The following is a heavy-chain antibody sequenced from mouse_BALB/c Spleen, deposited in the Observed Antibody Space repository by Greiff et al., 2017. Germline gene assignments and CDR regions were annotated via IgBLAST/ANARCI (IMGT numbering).Heavy chain of an antibody. CDR2: IRNKANGYTT. Sequence: EVQLVESGGGLVQPGGSLRLSCATSGFTFTDYYMSWVRQPPGKALEWLGFIRNKANGYTTEYSASVKGRFTISRDNSQSILYLQMNTLRAEDSATYYCARRDYGSNYAMDYWGQGTSVTVSS. D-gene: IGHD1-1*01. J-gene: IGHJ4*01. CDR3: ARRDYGSNYAMDY. V-gene: IGHV7-3*02. CDR1: GFTFTDYY.